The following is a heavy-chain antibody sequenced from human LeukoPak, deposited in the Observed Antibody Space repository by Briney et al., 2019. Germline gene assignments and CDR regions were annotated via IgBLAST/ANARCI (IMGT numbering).Heavy chain of an antibody. CDR2: IYYSGST. Sequence: SETLSLTCTVSGGSISSYYWSWIRQPPGKGLEWIGYIYYSGSTNCNPSLKSRVTISVDTSKNQFSLKLSSVTAADTAVYYCARGGWLPPGYNWFDPWGQGTLVTVSS. CDR1: GGSISSYY. CDR3: ARGGWLPPGYNWFDP. V-gene: IGHV4-59*01. D-gene: IGHD5-24*01. J-gene: IGHJ5*02.